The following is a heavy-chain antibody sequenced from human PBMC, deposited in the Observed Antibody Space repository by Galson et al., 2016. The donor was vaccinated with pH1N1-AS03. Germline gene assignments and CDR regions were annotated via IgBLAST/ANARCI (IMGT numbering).Heavy chain of an antibody. CDR3: ARMFYDTWSGYDYSGMDV. J-gene: IGHJ6*02. Sequence: SENVSCKASGYIFTKCGISGVRQAPGEGLEWMGWISNYNGNTKYIQKFQGRVTLNTDTSTSTAYMELRSLRSDVTAIYYCARMFYDTWSGYDYSGMDVWGQGTTVTVSS. D-gene: IGHD3-3*01. CDR1: GYIFTKCG. CDR2: ISNYNGNT. V-gene: IGHV1-18*01.